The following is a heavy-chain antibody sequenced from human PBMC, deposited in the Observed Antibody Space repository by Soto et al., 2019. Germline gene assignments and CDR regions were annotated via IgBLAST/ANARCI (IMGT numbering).Heavy chain of an antibody. CDR1: GFTFSSYA. CDR2: ISGSGGST. CDR3: AKVGYCSGGSCSFDYYYYGMDV. Sequence: PGGSLRLSCAASGFTFSSYAMSWVRQAPGKGLEWVSAISGSGGSTYYADSVKGRFTISRDNSKNTLYLQFNSLRAEDTAVYYCAKVGYCSGGSCSFDYYYYGMDVWGQGTTVTVSS. J-gene: IGHJ6*02. D-gene: IGHD2-15*01. V-gene: IGHV3-23*01.